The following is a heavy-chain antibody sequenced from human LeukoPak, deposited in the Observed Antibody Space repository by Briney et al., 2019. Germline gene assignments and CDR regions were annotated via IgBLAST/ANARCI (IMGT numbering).Heavy chain of an antibody. CDR3: ARDGGDDAFDI. V-gene: IGHV3-23*01. D-gene: IGHD3-10*01. CDR1: GFTFSTYA. CDR2: ISGSGAGT. Sequence: GGSLILSCAASGFTFSTYAVSWVRQAPGKGLEWVSTISGSGAGTYYADSVKGRFTISRDNSKNTLYLQMNSLRAEDTAVYYCARDGGDDAFDIWGQGTMVTVSS. J-gene: IGHJ3*02.